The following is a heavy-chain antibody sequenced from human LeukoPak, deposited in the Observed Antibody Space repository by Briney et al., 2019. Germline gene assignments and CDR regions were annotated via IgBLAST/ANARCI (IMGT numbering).Heavy chain of an antibody. V-gene: IGHV1-2*06. J-gene: IGHJ6*02. Sequence: ASVKVSCKASGYTFTGYYMHWVRQAPGQGLEWMGRINPNSGGTNYAQKFQGRVTMTRDTSINTAYMELSRLRSDDTAVYYCARPLGVIADYYYAMDVRGQGTTVTVSS. CDR1: GYTFTGYY. CDR2: INPNSGGT. D-gene: IGHD2/OR15-2a*01. CDR3: ARPLGVIADYYYAMDV.